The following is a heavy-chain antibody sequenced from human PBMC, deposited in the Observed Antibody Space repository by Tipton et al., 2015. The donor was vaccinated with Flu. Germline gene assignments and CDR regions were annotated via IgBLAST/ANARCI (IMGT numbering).Heavy chain of an antibody. V-gene: IGHV1-8*01. J-gene: IGHJ6*02. Sequence: QVQLVQSGAEVKKPGASVKVSCKASGFTFGRHDIHWVRQAPGQGLEWMGWMNSSSGDTGYAQKFRGRVTLTVNSAITTAYMELSTLESDDTGIYYCARGREWELLWLTYYYFGLDVWGQGTTVTVSS. CDR3: ARGREWELLWLTYYYFGLDV. CDR1: GFTFGRHD. D-gene: IGHD1-26*01. CDR2: MNSSSGDT.